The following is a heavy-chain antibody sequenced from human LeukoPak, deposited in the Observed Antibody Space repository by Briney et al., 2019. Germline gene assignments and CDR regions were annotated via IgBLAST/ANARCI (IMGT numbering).Heavy chain of an antibody. CDR2: IYPNSGGT. CDR1: GYTFTGYY. CDR3: ARGRSLVGAKNPSGY. J-gene: IGHJ4*02. D-gene: IGHD1-26*01. Sequence: ASVKVSCKASGYTFTGYYMHWVRQAPGQGLEWMGWIYPNSGGTNYAQKFQGRVTVTRDTSISTAYMELSSLRSEDTAVYYCARGRSLVGAKNPSGYWGQGTLVTVSS. V-gene: IGHV1-2*02.